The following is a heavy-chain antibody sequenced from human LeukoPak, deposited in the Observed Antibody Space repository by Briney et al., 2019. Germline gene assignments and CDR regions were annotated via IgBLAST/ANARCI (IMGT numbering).Heavy chain of an antibody. CDR3: ARVGDLYYFDY. V-gene: IGHV1-2*02. CDR2: INPNTGGT. D-gene: IGHD3-3*01. J-gene: IGHJ4*02. CDR1: GYTFTGYY. Sequence: ASVKVSCKASGYTFTGYYVHWVRQDPGQGLEWMGWINPNTGGTNYAHKFQGRVTMTRDMSISTAYMELSSLRSDDTAVYYCARVGDLYYFDYWGQGTLVTVSS.